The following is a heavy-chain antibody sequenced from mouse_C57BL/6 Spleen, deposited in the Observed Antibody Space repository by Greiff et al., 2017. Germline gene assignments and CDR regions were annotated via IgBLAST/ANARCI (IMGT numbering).Heavy chain of an antibody. J-gene: IGHJ4*01. CDR1: GFTFSSYA. Sequence: EVQLVESGEGLVKPGGSLKLSCAASGFTFSSYAMSWVRQTPEKRLEWVAYISSGGDYIYYADTVKGRFTISRDNARNTLYLQMSSLKSEDTAMYYCTRDLYYYGSLYYYAMDYWGQGTSVTVSS. CDR3: TRDLYYYGSLYYYAMDY. CDR2: ISSGGDYI. V-gene: IGHV5-9-1*02. D-gene: IGHD1-1*01.